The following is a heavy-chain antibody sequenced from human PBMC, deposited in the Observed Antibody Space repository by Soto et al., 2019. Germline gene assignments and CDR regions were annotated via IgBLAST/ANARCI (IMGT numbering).Heavy chain of an antibody. J-gene: IGHJ6*03. CDR3: AKDLGAPYYYYYMDV. V-gene: IGHV3-23*01. CDR1: GFTFSSYA. CDR2: ISGSGGST. Sequence: GGSLRLSCAASGFTFSSYAMSWVRQAPGKGLEWVSAISGSGGSTYYADSVKGRFTISRDNSKNTLYLQMNSLRAEDTAVYYCAKDLGAPYYYYYMDVGGKGTTVTVSS.